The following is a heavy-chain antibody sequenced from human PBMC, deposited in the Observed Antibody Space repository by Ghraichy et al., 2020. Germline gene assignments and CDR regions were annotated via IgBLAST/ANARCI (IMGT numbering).Heavy chain of an antibody. J-gene: IGHJ6*02. CDR1: GFTFSSYA. CDR2: ISSSSSTI. V-gene: IGHV3-48*02. D-gene: IGHD1-1*01. Sequence: GGSLRLSCAASGFTFSSYAMNWVRQAPGKGLEWVSYISSSSSTIFSADSVKGRFTISRDNAKNSLYLQMNSLRDEDTAVYYCARDLYKYNMRYYYGMDVWGQGTTVIVSS. CDR3: ARDLYKYNMRYYYGMDV.